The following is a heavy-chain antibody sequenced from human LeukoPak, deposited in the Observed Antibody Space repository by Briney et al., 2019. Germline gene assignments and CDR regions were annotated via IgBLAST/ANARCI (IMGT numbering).Heavy chain of an antibody. CDR1: GGSVTTYY. CDR2: FHYTGST. D-gene: IGHD3-22*01. V-gene: IGHV4-59*02. J-gene: IGHJ4*02. Sequence: SETLSLTCTVSGGSVTTYYWSWIRQPPGNKPEWIGFFHYTGSTDYNPSLKSRVTISVDTSQNQFSLKLSSVTAADTAVYYCARGCEEFYYDGSGYYYFDNWGQGNLVTVSS. CDR3: ARGCEEFYYDGSGYYYFDN.